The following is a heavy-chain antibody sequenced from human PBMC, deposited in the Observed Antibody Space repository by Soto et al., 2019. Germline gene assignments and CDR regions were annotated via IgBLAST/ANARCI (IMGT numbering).Heavy chain of an antibody. Sequence: PGESLKISCKGSGYSFTSYWIGWVRQMPGKGLEWVGIIYPGDSDTRYSPSFQGQVTISADKSISTAYLQWSSLKASDTAMYYCERPYYYDSSGYPYYFDYWGQGTLVTVSS. V-gene: IGHV5-51*01. J-gene: IGHJ4*02. CDR3: ERPYYYDSSGYPYYFDY. CDR1: GYSFTSYW. CDR2: IYPGDSDT. D-gene: IGHD3-22*01.